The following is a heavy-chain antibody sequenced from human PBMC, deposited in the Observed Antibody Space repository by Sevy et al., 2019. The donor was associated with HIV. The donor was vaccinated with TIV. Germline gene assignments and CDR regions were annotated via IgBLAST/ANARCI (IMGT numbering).Heavy chain of an antibody. CDR2: LSFGCGEI. CDR1: GFTFSKYS. CDR3: AREGCTKPHDY. V-gene: IGHV3-23*01. D-gene: IGHD2-8*01. J-gene: IGHJ4*02. Sequence: GESLKISCAASGFTFSKYSMSWVRQPPGKGLEWVSTLSFGCGEINYADSVKGRFTISRDNSKSSVYLQMNNLRPEDTAVYCCAREGCTKPHDYWGQGTLVTVS.